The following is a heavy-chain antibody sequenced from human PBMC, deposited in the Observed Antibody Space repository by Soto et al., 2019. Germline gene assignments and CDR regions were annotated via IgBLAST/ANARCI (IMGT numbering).Heavy chain of an antibody. D-gene: IGHD2-2*02. Sequence: RASVKVSCKASGYTFNSYAMNWVRQAPGQRLEWMGWINAGNGNTKYSQKFQGRVTITRDTSASTAYMELSSLRSEDTAVYYCARDSCSGTSCYIGNWFDPWGQGTLVTVSS. J-gene: IGHJ5*02. CDR2: INAGNGNT. CDR1: GYTFNSYA. V-gene: IGHV1-3*01. CDR3: ARDSCSGTSCYIGNWFDP.